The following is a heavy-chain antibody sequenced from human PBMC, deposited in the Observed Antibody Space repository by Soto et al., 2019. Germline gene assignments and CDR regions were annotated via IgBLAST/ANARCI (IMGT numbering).Heavy chain of an antibody. CDR3: ASRYCGGDCRGYYYYYYGMDV. Sequence: PSETLSLTCTVSGGSVNSGSYYWSWIRQPPGKGLEWIGYIYYSGSTNYNPSLKSRVTISVDTSKNQFSLKLSSVTAADTAVYYCASRYCGGDCRGYYYYYYGMDVWGQGTTVTVSS. J-gene: IGHJ6*02. V-gene: IGHV4-61*01. CDR2: IYYSGST. CDR1: GGSVNSGSYY. D-gene: IGHD2-21*02.